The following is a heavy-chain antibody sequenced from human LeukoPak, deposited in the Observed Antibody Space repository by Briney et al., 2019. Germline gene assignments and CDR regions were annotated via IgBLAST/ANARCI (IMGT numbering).Heavy chain of an antibody. J-gene: IGHJ3*02. D-gene: IGHD2-15*01. V-gene: IGHV1-69*05. Sequence: GASVKVSCKASGGTFSSYAISWARQAPGQGLEWMGGIIPIFGTANYAQKFQGRVTITTDESTSTAYMELSSLRSEDTAVYYCASKGGITDAFDIWGQGTMVTVSS. CDR3: ASKGGITDAFDI. CDR2: IIPIFGTA. CDR1: GGTFSSYA.